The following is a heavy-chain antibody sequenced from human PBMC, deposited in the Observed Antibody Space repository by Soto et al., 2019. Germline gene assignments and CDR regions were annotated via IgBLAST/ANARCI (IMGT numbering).Heavy chain of an antibody. V-gene: IGHV4-39*01. CDR3: GAQRYGAKGYYFET. CDR2: IYYSGHT. CDR1: SGSISSSSSY. Sequence: QLQLQESGPGLVKPSETLSLTCTVSSGSISSSSSYWGWIRQPPGKGLEWIGSIYYSGHTYYNPSLKSRVTISIDSSKTQFSLKLNSVTTADTAVYYCGAQRYGAKGYYFETWGQGTLVTVSS. D-gene: IGHD4-17*01. J-gene: IGHJ4*02.